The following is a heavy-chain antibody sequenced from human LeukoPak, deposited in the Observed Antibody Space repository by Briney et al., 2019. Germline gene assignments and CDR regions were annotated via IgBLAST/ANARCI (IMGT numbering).Heavy chain of an antibody. CDR2: INPNRGDT. Sequence: ASVKVSCKASGYTFTDYYFHWVRQAPGQGLEWMGRINPNRGDTIYTQKFQGRVTMTRDTSISTSYMELSRLRSDDTAVYYCARMSIAVAGLFDYWGQGTLLTVSS. CDR1: GYTFTDYY. V-gene: IGHV1-2*06. CDR3: ARMSIAVAGLFDY. J-gene: IGHJ4*02. D-gene: IGHD6-19*01.